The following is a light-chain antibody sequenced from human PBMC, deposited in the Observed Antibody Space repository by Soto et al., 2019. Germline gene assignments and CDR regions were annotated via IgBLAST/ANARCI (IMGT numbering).Light chain of an antibody. V-gene: IGLV1-36*01. CDR3: AAWDYSLNSWV. J-gene: IGLJ3*02. CDR1: SSNIGNNA. Sequence: QSVLTQPPSVSEAPRQRVTISCSGSSSNIGNNAVNWYQQLPGKAPKLLIYYYVVLPSGVSDRFSGSKSGTSASLAISGLQCEDEAYYYCAAWDYSLNSWVFGGGTKLTVL. CDR2: YYV.